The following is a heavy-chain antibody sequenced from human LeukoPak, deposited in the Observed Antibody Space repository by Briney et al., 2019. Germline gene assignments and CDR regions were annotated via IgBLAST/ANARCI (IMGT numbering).Heavy chain of an antibody. CDR3: ARERIAAAGAFDY. Sequence: PGGSLRLSCAASGFTFSSYAMSWVRQAPGKGLEWVSYISSSGSTIYYADSVKGRFTISRDNAKNSLYLQMNSLRAEDTAVYYCARERIAAAGAFDYWGQGTLVTVSS. CDR1: GFTFSSYA. D-gene: IGHD6-13*01. CDR2: ISSSGSTI. J-gene: IGHJ4*02. V-gene: IGHV3-48*04.